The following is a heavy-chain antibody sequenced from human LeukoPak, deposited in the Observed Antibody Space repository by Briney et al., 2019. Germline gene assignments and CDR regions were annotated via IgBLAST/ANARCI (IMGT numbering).Heavy chain of an antibody. CDR1: GFTFSTYY. V-gene: IGHV3-21*01. Sequence: PGGSLRLSCAASGFTFSTYYMNWVRQAPGRGLEWVSFITGSSSYIYYTDSVKGRFTISRDNAKNSLFLQMNSLRDEDTAVYYCASEFSSSPYFDYWGQGTLVTVSS. CDR3: ASEFSSSPYFDY. D-gene: IGHD6-6*01. J-gene: IGHJ4*02. CDR2: ITGSSSYI.